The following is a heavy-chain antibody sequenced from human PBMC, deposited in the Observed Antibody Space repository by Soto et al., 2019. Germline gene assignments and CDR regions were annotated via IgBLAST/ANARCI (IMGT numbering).Heavy chain of an antibody. J-gene: IGHJ4*02. D-gene: IGHD3-22*01. V-gene: IGHV3-64D*06. Sequence: PGGSRRRSCSASGCTFSIYGMHGCTQAPAKGLEYVSYISTNGGSTDYADSVKGRFTISRDNSKNTVYLQMNSLRVEDTAVYYCVKGEYYYDSSGYYPFDYWGQGA. CDR2: ISTNGGST. CDR1: GCTFSIYG. CDR3: VKGEYYYDSSGYYPFDY.